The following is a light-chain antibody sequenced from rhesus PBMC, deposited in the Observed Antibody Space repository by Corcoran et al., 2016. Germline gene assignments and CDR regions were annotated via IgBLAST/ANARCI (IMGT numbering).Light chain of an antibody. J-gene: IGKJ3*01. V-gene: IGKV1-74*01. CDR3: QHGYGTPFT. CDR2: KAS. Sequence: DIQMTQSPSSLSASVGDRVTITCRASENVNNYLNWYQQKPGKAPKLLISKASNLQSGVPSRFSGSGSGTDYTFTISSLQPEDVAAYYCQHGYGTPFTFGPGTKLDIK. CDR1: ENVNNY.